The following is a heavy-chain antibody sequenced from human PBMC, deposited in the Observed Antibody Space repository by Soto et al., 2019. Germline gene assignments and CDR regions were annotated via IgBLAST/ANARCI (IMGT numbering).Heavy chain of an antibody. J-gene: IGHJ6*02. CDR1: GGSVSSGSYY. CDR3: ATGGRGELSYYYYYYGMDV. D-gene: IGHD3-10*01. Sequence: PSETLSLTCTVSGGSVSSGSYYWSWLRQPPGKGLEWIGYIYYSGSTNYNPSLKSRVTISVDTSKNQFSLKLSSVTAADTAVYYCATGGRGELSYYYYYYGMDVWGQGTTVTVSS. V-gene: IGHV4-61*01. CDR2: IYYSGST.